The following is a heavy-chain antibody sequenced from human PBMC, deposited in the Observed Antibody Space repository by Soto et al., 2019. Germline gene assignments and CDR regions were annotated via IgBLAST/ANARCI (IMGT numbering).Heavy chain of an antibody. J-gene: IGHJ6*03. CDR2: ISVGGGNT. CDR3: AKAPTYDYYYYMDV. CDR1: GFSFNIYA. V-gene: IGHV3-23*01. Sequence: EVHLLESGGGLVQPGGSLRLSCAASGFSFNIYAMKWVRQAPGKGLECVSAISVGGGNTYYADSVKGRFTISRDNSKNTLYLQRNSLRADDTAVYYCAKAPTYDYYYYMDVWGKGTTVTVSS.